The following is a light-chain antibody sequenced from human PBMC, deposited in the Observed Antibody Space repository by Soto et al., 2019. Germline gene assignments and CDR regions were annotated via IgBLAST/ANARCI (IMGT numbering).Light chain of an antibody. J-gene: IGKJ1*01. V-gene: IGKV1-5*03. CDR1: QSISSW. Sequence: DIQMTQSPSTLSASVGDRVTITCRASQSISSWLAWYQQKPGKAPKLLIYKASSLESGVPSRFRGSGSGTEFTLTISSLKSDDFATYYCEQYNSYWTFGQGTKVEIK. CDR3: EQYNSYWT. CDR2: KAS.